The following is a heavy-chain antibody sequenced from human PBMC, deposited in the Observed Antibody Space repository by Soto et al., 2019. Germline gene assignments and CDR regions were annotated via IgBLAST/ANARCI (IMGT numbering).Heavy chain of an antibody. CDR2: INAGNGNT. D-gene: IGHD2-2*01. J-gene: IGHJ5*02. CDR3: ARDDVVVPAAALNWFDP. CDR1: GYTFTSYA. Sequence: QVQLVQSGAEVKKPGASVKVSCKASGYTFTSYAMHWVRQAPGQRLEWMGWINAGNGNTKYSQKFQGRVTITRDTSASTANRELSSLRSEDTAVYYCARDDVVVPAAALNWFDPWGQGTLVTVSS. V-gene: IGHV1-3*01.